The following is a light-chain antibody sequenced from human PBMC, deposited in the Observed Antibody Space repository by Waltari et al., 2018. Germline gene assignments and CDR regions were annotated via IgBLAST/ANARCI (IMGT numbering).Light chain of an antibody. V-gene: IGKV3-20*01. CDR2: DAA. Sequence: SCSASQSISRFLAWYQQKPGQAPRLLIYDAATRSTGIPDRFSGSGSGTDFSLTFSRLEPEDFAVYYCQKYGTLPATFGQGTKVEIK. J-gene: IGKJ1*01. CDR1: QSISRF. CDR3: QKYGTLPAT.